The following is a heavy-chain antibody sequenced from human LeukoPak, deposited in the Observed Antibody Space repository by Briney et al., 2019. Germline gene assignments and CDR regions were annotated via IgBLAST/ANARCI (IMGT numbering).Heavy chain of an antibody. CDR2: INHSGST. Sequence: SETLSLTCAVYGGSFSGYYWSWIRQPPGKGLEWIGEINHSGSTNYNPSPKSRVPISVDTSKNQFSLKLSSVTAADTAVYYCARDPGDCGGDCYSPPRAFDIWGQGTMVTVSS. D-gene: IGHD2-21*02. V-gene: IGHV4-34*01. CDR1: GGSFSGYY. J-gene: IGHJ3*02. CDR3: ARDPGDCGGDCYSPPRAFDI.